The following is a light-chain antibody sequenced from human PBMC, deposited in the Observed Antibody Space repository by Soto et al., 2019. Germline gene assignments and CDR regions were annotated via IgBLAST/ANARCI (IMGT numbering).Light chain of an antibody. CDR2: DAS. V-gene: IGKV3-11*01. CDR1: QSVSSY. Sequence: EIVLTQSPATLSLSPGERATLSCRASQSVSSYLAWYQQKLGQAPRLLIYDASSRATGIPARFSGSGSGTDFTLTISSLEPEDFAVYYCQQRGNWPSITFGQGTRLEIK. J-gene: IGKJ5*01. CDR3: QQRGNWPSIT.